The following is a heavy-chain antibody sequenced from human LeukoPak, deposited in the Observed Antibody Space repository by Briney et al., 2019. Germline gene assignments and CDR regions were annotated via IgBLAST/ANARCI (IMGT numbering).Heavy chain of an antibody. CDR1: GYTITSYA. V-gene: IGHV1-3*01. CDR3: ARSIWLGELFWFDP. Sequence: ASVKVSCKASGYTITSYAMHWVRQAPGQRLEWMGWINAGNGNTKYSQKFQGRVTITRDTSASTAYMELSSLRSEDTAVYYCARSIWLGELFWFDPWGQGTLVTVSS. CDR2: INAGNGNT. D-gene: IGHD3-10*01. J-gene: IGHJ5*02.